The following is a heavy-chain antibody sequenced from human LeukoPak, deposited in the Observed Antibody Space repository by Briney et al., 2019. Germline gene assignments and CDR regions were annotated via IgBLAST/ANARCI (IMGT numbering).Heavy chain of an antibody. V-gene: IGHV4-39*01. CDR3: ARHQETGDRDY. D-gene: IGHD7-27*01. CDR1: GGSFSSYY. Sequence: SETLSLTCAVYGGSFSSYYWGWIRQPPGKGLEWIGSIYYSGSTYYNPSLKSRVTISVDTSKNQFSLKLSSVTAADTAVYYCARHQETGDRDYWGQGTLVTVSS. J-gene: IGHJ4*02. CDR2: IYYSGST.